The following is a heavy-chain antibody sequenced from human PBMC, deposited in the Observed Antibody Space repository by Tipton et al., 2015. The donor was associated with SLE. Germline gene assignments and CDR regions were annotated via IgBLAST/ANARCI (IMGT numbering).Heavy chain of an antibody. CDR2: ISSSGSTI. J-gene: IGHJ3*02. CDR1: GFTFSSYE. D-gene: IGHD3-16*01. V-gene: IGHV3-48*03. Sequence: SLRLSCAASGFTFSSYEMNWVRQAPGKGLEWVSYISSSGSTIYYADSVKGRFTISRDNAKNSLYLQMNSLRAEDTAVYYCARGNIGDAFDIWGQGTMVTVSS. CDR3: ARGNIGDAFDI.